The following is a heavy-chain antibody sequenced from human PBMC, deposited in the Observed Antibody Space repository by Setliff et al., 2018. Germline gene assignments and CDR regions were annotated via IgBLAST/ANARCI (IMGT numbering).Heavy chain of an antibody. CDR3: ARDRFYNSWSGTSITAPHDAFDI. V-gene: IGHV1-46*03. Sequence: VASVKVSCKASGYTLSKYYMHWVRQAPGQGLEWMGIINPSGGLTKYAQKFQGRVTMTSDTSTNTVYLEVSSLRSEDTAVYFCARDRFYNSWSGTSITAPHDAFDIWGQGTMVTVS. J-gene: IGHJ3*02. CDR1: GYTLSKYY. D-gene: IGHD3-3*01. CDR2: INPSGGLT.